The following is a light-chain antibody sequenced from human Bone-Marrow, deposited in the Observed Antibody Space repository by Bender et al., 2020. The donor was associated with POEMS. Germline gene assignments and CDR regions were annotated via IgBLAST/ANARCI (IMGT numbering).Light chain of an antibody. Sequence: QSALTQPPSASGSPGQSVTISCTGTSNDVGGYNYVSWYQQHPGKAPKLVIYDVTKRPSGVPDRFSGSKSGNTASLTISGLQAEDEADYYCCSYAGSYSYVFGTGTKVTVL. V-gene: IGLV2-8*01. CDR3: CSYAGSYSYV. CDR2: DVT. CDR1: SNDVGGYNY. J-gene: IGLJ1*01.